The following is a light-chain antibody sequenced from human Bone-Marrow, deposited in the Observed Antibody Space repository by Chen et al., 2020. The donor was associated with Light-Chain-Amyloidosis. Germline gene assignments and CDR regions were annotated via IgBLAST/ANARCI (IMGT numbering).Light chain of an antibody. CDR2: EVS. J-gene: IGKJ2*01. CDR3: MQSKHLPYT. CDR1: QTLLHKNGKTY. Sequence: DILITQTPLSMSVTPGPPASISCKSSQTLLHKNGKTYLYWYVQKSGQPPHLLMYEVSNRFSGVQLRCSGSGSGTDFTLESSRVEAEDAGIYFCMQSKHLPYTFGPGTRLEIK. V-gene: IGKV2D-29*01.